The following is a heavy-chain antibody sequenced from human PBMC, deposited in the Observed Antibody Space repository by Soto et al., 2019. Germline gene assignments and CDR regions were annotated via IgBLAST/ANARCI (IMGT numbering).Heavy chain of an antibody. V-gene: IGHV3-30-3*01. CDR1: GFTFSSYA. D-gene: IGHD2-2*01. J-gene: IGHJ6*02. Sequence: GSLRLSCAASGFTFSSYAMHWVRQAPGKGLEWVAVISYDGSNKYYADSVKGRFTISRDNSKNTLYLQMNSLRAEDTAVYYCARNRADCSSTSCPDLYYYYGMDVWGQGTTVTVSS. CDR2: ISYDGSNK. CDR3: ARNRADCSSTSCPDLYYYYGMDV.